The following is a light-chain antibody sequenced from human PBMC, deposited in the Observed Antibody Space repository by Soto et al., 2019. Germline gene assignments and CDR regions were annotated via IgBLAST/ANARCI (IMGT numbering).Light chain of an antibody. J-gene: IGKJ1*01. Sequence: DLQMTQSPSSLSASVGDRVTISCRASQGIRNYLAWFQQKPGKAPKSLIYAAFSLQSGAPSRFSGSGSGTNFTLTISSLQPDDFATYYCQQYNVYPRTFGQGTKVEIK. CDR3: QQYNVYPRT. CDR2: AAF. V-gene: IGKV1-16*01. CDR1: QGIRNY.